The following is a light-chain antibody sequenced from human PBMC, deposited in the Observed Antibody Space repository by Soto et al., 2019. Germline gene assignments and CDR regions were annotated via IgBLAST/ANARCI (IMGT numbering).Light chain of an antibody. J-gene: IGLJ1*01. CDR1: NIGTKH. CDR2: RGN. Sequence: SYELTQPLSVSVALGQTARITCGGNNIGTKHVHWYQQKPGQAPVVVIYRGNNRPSGIPERFSGSNSGNTATLTISRAQAGDEADYYCQVWDSYTVVFGTGTKLTVL. V-gene: IGLV3-9*01. CDR3: QVWDSYTVV.